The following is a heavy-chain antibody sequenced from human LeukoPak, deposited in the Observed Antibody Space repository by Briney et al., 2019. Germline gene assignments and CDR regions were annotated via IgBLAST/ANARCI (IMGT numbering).Heavy chain of an antibody. CDR3: ARSTYYYDSSGYLYPSFFDY. V-gene: IGHV3-48*02. CDR1: GFTFSSYS. J-gene: IGHJ4*02. Sequence: GGSLRLSCAASGFTFSSYSMNWVRQAPGKGLEGVSYISRTSHTIHYADSVKGRFTISRDNAKNSLYLQMNSLRDEDTAVYYCARSTYYYDSSGYLYPSFFDYWGQGNLVTVSS. D-gene: IGHD3-22*01. CDR2: ISRTSHTI.